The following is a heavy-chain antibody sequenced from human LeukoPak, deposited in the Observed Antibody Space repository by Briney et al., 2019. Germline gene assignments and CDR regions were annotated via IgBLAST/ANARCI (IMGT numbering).Heavy chain of an antibody. Sequence: SVKVSCKASGGTFSSYAISWVRQAPGQGLEWMGGIIPIFGTANYAQKFQGRVTITADESTSTAYMELSSLRSEDTAVYYCARDNRNYDSSGYFREAFHGFGYWGQGTLVTVSS. CDR1: GGTFSSYA. CDR2: IIPIFGTA. CDR3: ARDNRNYDSSGYFREAFHGFGY. J-gene: IGHJ4*02. V-gene: IGHV1-69*13. D-gene: IGHD3-22*01.